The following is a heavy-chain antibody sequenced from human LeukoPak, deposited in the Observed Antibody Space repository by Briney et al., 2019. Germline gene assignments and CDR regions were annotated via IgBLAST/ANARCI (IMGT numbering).Heavy chain of an antibody. Sequence: ASVKVSCKASGHTFTGYYMHWVRQAPGQGLEWMGWINPNSGGTNYAQKFQGRVTMTRDTSISTAYMELSRLRSDDTAVYYCARGSYKYQPLLGYWGQGTLVTVSS. V-gene: IGHV1-2*02. CDR3: ARGSYKYQPLLGY. J-gene: IGHJ4*02. D-gene: IGHD2-2*01. CDR2: INPNSGGT. CDR1: GHTFTGYY.